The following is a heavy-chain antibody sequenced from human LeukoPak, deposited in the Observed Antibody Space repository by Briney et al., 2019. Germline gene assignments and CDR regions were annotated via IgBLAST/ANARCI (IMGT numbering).Heavy chain of an antibody. CDR1: GYTFTGYY. Sequence: ASVKVSCKASGYTFTGYYMHWVRQAPGQGLEWMGIINPSGGSTSYAQKFQGRVTMTRDMSTSTVYMELSSLRSEDTAVYYCARDRPLSSSWAEPDYWGQGTLVTVSS. D-gene: IGHD6-13*01. CDR2: INPSGGST. J-gene: IGHJ4*02. CDR3: ARDRPLSSSWAEPDY. V-gene: IGHV1-46*01.